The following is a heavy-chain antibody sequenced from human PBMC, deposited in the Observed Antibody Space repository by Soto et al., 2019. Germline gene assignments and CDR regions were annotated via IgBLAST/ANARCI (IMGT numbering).Heavy chain of an antibody. Sequence: ASVKVSCKASGYTFTSYAMHWVRQAPGQRLEWMGWINAGNGNTKYSQKFQGRVTMTKDTSTSTAYMELSSLRSEDTAVYYCATDQGGSYYGSGSYFDIWGQGTMVTVSS. V-gene: IGHV1-3*01. D-gene: IGHD3-10*01. J-gene: IGHJ3*02. CDR3: ATDQGGSYYGSGSYFDI. CDR2: INAGNGNT. CDR1: GYTFTSYA.